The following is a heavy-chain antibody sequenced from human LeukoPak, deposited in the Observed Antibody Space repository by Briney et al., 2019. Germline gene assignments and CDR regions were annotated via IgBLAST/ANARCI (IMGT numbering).Heavy chain of an antibody. CDR3: ARGVGLTQGGTFDY. CDR2: IYHSGST. CDR1: GYSISSGFY. J-gene: IGHJ4*02. Sequence: SETLSLTCTVSGYSISSGFYWGWIRQPPGKGLEWIGSIYHSGSTHYSSSLKSRVAISVDTSKNQLSLRMSSMTAADTAVYYCARGVGLTQGGTFDYWGQGTLVTVSS. D-gene: IGHD1-26*01. V-gene: IGHV4-38-2*02.